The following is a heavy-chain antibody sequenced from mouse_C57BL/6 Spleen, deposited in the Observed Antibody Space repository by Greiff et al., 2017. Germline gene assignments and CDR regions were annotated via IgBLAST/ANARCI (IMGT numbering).Heavy chain of an antibody. CDR1: GYTFTDYY. CDR2: INPNNGGT. D-gene: IGHD1-1*01. Sequence: EVQLQQSGPELVKPGASVKISCKASGYTFTDYYMNWVKQSHGKSLEWIGDINPNNGGTSYNQKFKGKATLTVDKSSSTAYMELRSLTSEDSAVYYCARSPLYYGSSYEYFDVWGTGTTVTVSS. CDR3: ARSPLYYGSSYEYFDV. J-gene: IGHJ1*03. V-gene: IGHV1-26*01.